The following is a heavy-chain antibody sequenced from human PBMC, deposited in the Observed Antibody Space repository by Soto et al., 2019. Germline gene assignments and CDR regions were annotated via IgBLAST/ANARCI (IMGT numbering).Heavy chain of an antibody. V-gene: IGHV2-70*04. Sequence: ESGPTLVNPTHTLTLTCTFSGFSLSTSGMRVSWIRQPPGKALEWLARIDWDDDKFYSTSLKTRLTISKDTSKNQVVLTMTNMDPVDTATYYCARDNYCSSTSCYRTSNWFDPWGQGTLVTAPQ. D-gene: IGHD2-2*02. CDR2: IDWDDDK. CDR3: ARDNYCSSTSCYRTSNWFDP. J-gene: IGHJ5*02. CDR1: GFSLSTSGMR.